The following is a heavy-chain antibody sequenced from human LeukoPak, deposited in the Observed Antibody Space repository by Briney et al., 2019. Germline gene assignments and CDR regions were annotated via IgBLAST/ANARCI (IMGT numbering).Heavy chain of an antibody. J-gene: IGHJ4*02. Sequence: GGSLRLSCAASGFTFSNYAMSWVRQAPGKGLEWVAAMSGSGGMTYTADSVKGRFTISRDNSKNTLDLQMNSLRADDTAVYYCAKGPFFYYDASGYNYYDLWGQGTLVTVSS. CDR3: AKGPFFYYDASGYNYYDL. V-gene: IGHV3-23*01. D-gene: IGHD3-22*01. CDR1: GFTFSNYA. CDR2: MSGSGGMT.